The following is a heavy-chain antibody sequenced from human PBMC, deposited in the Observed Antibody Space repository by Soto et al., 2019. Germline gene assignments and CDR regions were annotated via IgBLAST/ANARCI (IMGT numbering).Heavy chain of an antibody. V-gene: IGHV1-46*01. D-gene: IGHD3-3*01. CDR3: ARDCYDFWSGYPRYYYYYGMDV. Sequence: ASVKVSCKASGYTVTSYYMHWVRQVPGQGLEWMGIINPKSGSTTYAEKFQGRVTMTRDTSTNTVYMELTSLTSGDTAVYYCARDCYDFWSGYPRYYYYYGMDVWGQGTTVTVSS. CDR1: GYTVTSYY. CDR2: INPKSGST. J-gene: IGHJ6*02.